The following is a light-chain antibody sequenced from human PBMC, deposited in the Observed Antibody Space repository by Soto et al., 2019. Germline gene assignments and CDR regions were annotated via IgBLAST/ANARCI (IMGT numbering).Light chain of an antibody. CDR1: QSISSW. Sequence: DIPMTQSPSTLSASVGDRVTITCRASQSISSWLAWYQQKPGRAPKLLIYKASSLENGVPSRFSGSGSGTEFPLIIRRLQPDEFASYYCQQYGSPSPRTFGQGTKVEIK. CDR3: QQYGSPSPRT. J-gene: IGKJ1*01. CDR2: KAS. V-gene: IGKV1-5*03.